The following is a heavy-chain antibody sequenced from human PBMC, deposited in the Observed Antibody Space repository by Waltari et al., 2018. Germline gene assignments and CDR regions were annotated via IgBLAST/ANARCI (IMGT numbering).Heavy chain of an antibody. CDR3: TREVVPAATIVVNWFDP. V-gene: IGHV7-4-1*02. J-gene: IGHJ5*02. CDR2: IITSSGNP. CDR1: GYTFTSYA. D-gene: IGHD2-2*01. Sequence: QVQLVQSGSELKKPGASVKVSCKASGYTFTSYAINWVRQAPGQGLELMGWIITSSGNPNDAQGFTGRFVFSLDTSVSTAYLQINNLQADDTAIYYCTREVVPAATIVVNWFDPWGQGTLVTVSS.